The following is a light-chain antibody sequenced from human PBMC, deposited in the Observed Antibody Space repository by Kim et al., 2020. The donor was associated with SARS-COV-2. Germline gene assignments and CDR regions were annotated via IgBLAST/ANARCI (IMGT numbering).Light chain of an antibody. CDR2: RNN. CDR1: TNVVGNEG. CDR3: SAWDNSLGAWV. J-gene: IGLJ3*02. Sequence: RHTATLTGTATTNVVGNEGASWLQQHQGNPPKRLSYRNNNRPSGISERFSASRSGNTASLTITGLQPEDEADYYCSAWDNSLGAWVFGGGTQLTVL. V-gene: IGLV10-54*02.